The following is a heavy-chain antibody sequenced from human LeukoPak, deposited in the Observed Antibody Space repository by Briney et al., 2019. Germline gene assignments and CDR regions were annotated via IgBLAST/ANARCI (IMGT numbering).Heavy chain of an antibody. D-gene: IGHD3-22*01. CDR1: GFTFSNAW. V-gene: IGHV3-15*01. CDR2: IKSKTDGGTT. Sequence: GGSLKLSCAASGFTFSNAWMSWVRQAPGKGLEWVGRIKSKTDGGTTDYAAPVKGRFTISRDDSKNTLYLQMNSLKTEDTAVYYCTTDFAYYYDSSGYSLVDVWGKGTTVTVSS. CDR3: TTDFAYYYDSSGYSLVDV. J-gene: IGHJ6*04.